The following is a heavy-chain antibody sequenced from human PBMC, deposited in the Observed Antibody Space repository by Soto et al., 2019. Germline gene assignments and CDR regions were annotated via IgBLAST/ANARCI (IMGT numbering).Heavy chain of an antibody. J-gene: IGHJ4*02. CDR3: STGNWRSRY. CDR1: GGSFSGYY. V-gene: IGHV4-34*01. D-gene: IGHD1-20*01. CDR2: INHSGST. Sequence: QVQLQQWGAGLLKPSETLSLTCAVYGGSFSGYYWHWIRQPPGKGLEWIGEINHSGSTNYTPSLKSRVTISADTSKNQVSLKLSSVTAADTAVYYCSTGNWRSRYWDQGTLVTVSS.